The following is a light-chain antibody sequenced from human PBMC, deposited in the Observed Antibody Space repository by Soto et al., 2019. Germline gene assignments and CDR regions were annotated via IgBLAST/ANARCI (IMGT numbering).Light chain of an antibody. Sequence: DIKLTQSPCTLSAYVGDRVTLTCRASQSVSSWLAWYQQKPGKAPKLLIYDASSSESRVPSRFSGSGSGTDFTLTISSLQPEDFATYYCQQSYSTPVFGQGTRLEIK. CDR1: QSVSSW. CDR3: QQSYSTPV. CDR2: DAS. J-gene: IGKJ5*01. V-gene: IGKV1-5*01.